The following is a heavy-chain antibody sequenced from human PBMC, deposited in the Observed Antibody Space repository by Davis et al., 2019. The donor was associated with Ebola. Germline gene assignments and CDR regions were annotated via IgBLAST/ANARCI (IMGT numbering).Heavy chain of an antibody. CDR1: GGSFSGYY. D-gene: IGHD3-9*01. CDR2: INHSGST. CDR3: ARDRLGYDILTGYYRDDAFDI. Sequence: SETLSLTCAVYGGSFSGYYWSWIRQPPGKGLEWIGEINHSGSTNYNPSLKSRVTISVDTSKNQFSLKLSSVTAADTAVYYCARDRLGYDILTGYYRDDAFDIWGQGTMVTVSS. V-gene: IGHV4-34*01. J-gene: IGHJ3*02.